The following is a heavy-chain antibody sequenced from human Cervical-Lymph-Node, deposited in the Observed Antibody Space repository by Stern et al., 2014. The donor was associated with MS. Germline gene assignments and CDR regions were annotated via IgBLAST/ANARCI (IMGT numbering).Heavy chain of an antibody. CDR1: SGSINNYY. CDR3: ARTSGSSFYYYGMDV. V-gene: IGHV4-59*01. J-gene: IGHJ6*02. D-gene: IGHD1-26*01. CDR2: IYHSGST. Sequence: VQLQESGPGLVKPSETLSLTCTVSSGSINNYYWSWIRQPPGKGLEWIGFIYHSGSTNYNPSLKSRVTISLDTSKTQFSLNLYSVTAADTAVYFCARTSGSSFYYYGMDVWGQGTTVTVSS.